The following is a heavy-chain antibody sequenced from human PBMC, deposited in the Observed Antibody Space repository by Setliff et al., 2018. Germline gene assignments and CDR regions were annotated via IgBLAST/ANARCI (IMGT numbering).Heavy chain of an antibody. CDR3: ARMTGFLYMDV. Sequence: PSETLSLTCTVSGGSINSCVYYWGWIRQPPGKGLEWIGRIYHGGDTYYNASLKSRLTISVDTSKNQFSLKLRSVTAADTAVYYCARMTGFLYMDVWGKGTPVTVSS. CDR2: IYHGGDT. V-gene: IGHV4-39*01. D-gene: IGHD3-3*01. CDR1: GGSINSCVYY. J-gene: IGHJ6*04.